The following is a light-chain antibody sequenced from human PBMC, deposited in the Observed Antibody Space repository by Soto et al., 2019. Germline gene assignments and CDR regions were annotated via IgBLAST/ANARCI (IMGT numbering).Light chain of an antibody. Sequence: IQLTQSPSSLSASVGDRVTITFRASQGIDTSLAWYQQKPVKAPKLLIYAASNFQSGVPSRFSGSGSGTHFTLTISSLQPEDFATYYCQQLHGYPITFGQGTLLEI. CDR1: QGIDTS. J-gene: IGKJ5*01. CDR3: QQLHGYPIT. V-gene: IGKV1-9*01. CDR2: AAS.